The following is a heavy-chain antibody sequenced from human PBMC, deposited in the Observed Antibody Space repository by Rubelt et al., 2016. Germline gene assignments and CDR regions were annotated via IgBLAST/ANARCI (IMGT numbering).Heavy chain of an antibody. V-gene: IGHV4-38-2*02. CDR1: GYSISSGYY. CDR2: IYYSGST. CDR3: ARQGDHTNYHYLDY. J-gene: IGHJ4*02. Sequence: QAQLQESGPGLVKPSETLSLTCTVSGYSISSGYYWGWIRQPPGKGLEWIGSIYYSGSTYYNPSLKSRVTMSVDTSQNQFSLKWSSVTAADTAVYYCARQGDHTNYHYLDYWGQGTLVTVSS. D-gene: IGHD4/OR15-4a*01.